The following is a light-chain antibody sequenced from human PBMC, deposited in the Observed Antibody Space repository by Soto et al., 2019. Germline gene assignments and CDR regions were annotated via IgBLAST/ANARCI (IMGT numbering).Light chain of an antibody. CDR1: QSVSSSY. J-gene: IGKJ1*01. Sequence: EIVMTQSPATLSVSPGERATLSCRASQSVSSSYLAWYQQKPGQAPRLLIYGASTRATGIPARFSGSGSGTEFTLTISSLQSEDFAVYCCQQYNNWPRTFGQGTKVDIK. V-gene: IGKV3-15*01. CDR2: GAS. CDR3: QQYNNWPRT.